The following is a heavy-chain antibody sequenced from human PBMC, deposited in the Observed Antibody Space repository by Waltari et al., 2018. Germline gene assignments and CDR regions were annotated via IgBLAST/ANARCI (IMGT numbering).Heavy chain of an antibody. Sequence: QVQLQESGPGLVKPSETLSLTCTVSGDPISPYYWSWIRQPPGQGLELIGYSYYSGTTNYSPSLKSRVTISIDTSRNEISLSLSSVTAADTAVYYCATHPPSQLGVVLNWFDPWGQGILVTVSS. V-gene: IGHV4-59*01. CDR3: ATHPPSQLGVVLNWFDP. CDR2: SYYSGTT. D-gene: IGHD3-16*01. J-gene: IGHJ5*02. CDR1: GDPISPYY.